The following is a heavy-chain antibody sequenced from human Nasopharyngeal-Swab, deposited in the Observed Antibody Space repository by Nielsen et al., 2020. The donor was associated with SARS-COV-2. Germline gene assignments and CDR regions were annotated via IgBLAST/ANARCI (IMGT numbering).Heavy chain of an antibody. Sequence: GSLRLSCAVSGGSISSSNWWSWVRQPPGTGLEWIGEIYHSGSTNYNPSLKSRVTISVDKSKDQFSLKLSSVTAADTAVYYCARGEGDIAGSGHDYWGQGTLVTVSS. CDR2: IYHSGST. CDR1: GGSISSSNW. J-gene: IGHJ4*02. CDR3: ARGEGDIAGSGHDY. V-gene: IGHV4-4*02. D-gene: IGHD5-12*01.